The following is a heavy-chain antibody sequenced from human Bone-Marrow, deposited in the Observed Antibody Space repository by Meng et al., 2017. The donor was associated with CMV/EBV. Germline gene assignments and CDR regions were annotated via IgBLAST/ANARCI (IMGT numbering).Heavy chain of an antibody. CDR3: ATGARVVPAAIRHLQH. V-gene: IGHV4-59*12. CDR1: GGSISSYY. J-gene: IGHJ1*01. Sequence: SETLSLTCTVSGGSISSYYWSWIRQPPGKGLEWIGYIYYSGSTNYNPSLKSRVTISVDTSKNHFSLKLSSVTAADTAVYYCATGARVVPAAIRHLQHWGQGTLVTVSS. D-gene: IGHD2-2*02. CDR2: IYYSGST.